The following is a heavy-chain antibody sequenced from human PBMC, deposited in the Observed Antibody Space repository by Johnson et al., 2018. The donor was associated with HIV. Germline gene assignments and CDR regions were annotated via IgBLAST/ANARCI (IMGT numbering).Heavy chain of an antibody. J-gene: IGHJ3*02. V-gene: IGHV3-7*05. CDR2: IKQDGSEK. CDR3: AREDTMIVMADRAFDI. CDR1: GFTFSSYW. Sequence: VQLVESGGGLVQPGGSLRLSCAASGFTFSSYWMSRVRQAPGKGLEWVANIKQDGSEKYYVDSVKGRFNISRDNAKNSLYLQMNSLRAEDTAVYYCAREDTMIVMADRAFDIWGQGTMVTVSS. D-gene: IGHD3-22*01.